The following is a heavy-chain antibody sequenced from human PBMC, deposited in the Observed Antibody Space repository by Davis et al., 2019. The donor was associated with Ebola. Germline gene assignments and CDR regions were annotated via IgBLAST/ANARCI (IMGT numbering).Heavy chain of an antibody. CDR2: IYTGDSDT. D-gene: IGHD2-8*02. CDR3: ASLRRTITGMDDAFDI. V-gene: IGHV5-51*01. Sequence: GESLKISCKGSGYRFTNYWIGWVRQMPGKGLEWMGIIYTGDSDTRYSPSFRGQVTISADKSIKTAFLQWSSLKASDTAMYYCASLRRTITGMDDAFDIWGQGTMVTVSS. CDR1: GYRFTNYW. J-gene: IGHJ3*02.